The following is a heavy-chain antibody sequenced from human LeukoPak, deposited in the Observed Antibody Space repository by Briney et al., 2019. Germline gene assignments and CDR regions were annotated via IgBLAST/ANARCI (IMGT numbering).Heavy chain of an antibody. CDR1: GGSISSSSYY. J-gene: IGHJ4*02. V-gene: IGHV4-39*01. CDR2: IYYSGST. CDR3: ANGGLMYYDSSGYTYFDY. D-gene: IGHD3-22*01. Sequence: SETLSLTCTVSGGSISSSSYYWGWLRQPPGKGLEWIGSIYYSGSTYYNPSLKSRVTISVDRSKNQFSLKLSSVTVADTAVYYCANGGLMYYDSSGYTYFDYWGQGTLVTVSS.